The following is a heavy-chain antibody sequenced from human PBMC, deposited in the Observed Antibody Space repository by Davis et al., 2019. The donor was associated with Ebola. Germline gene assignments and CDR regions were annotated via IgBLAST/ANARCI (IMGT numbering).Heavy chain of an antibody. D-gene: IGHD3-16*01. J-gene: IGHJ4*02. CDR2: INPDGSQK. V-gene: IGHV3-7*01. CDR1: GFTFSTNW. CDR3: AGPYMQDSNY. Sequence: GESLKTSCAPSGFTFSTNWMSWVRQAPGKGPEWVAKINPDGSQKYYVDSVKGRFTISRDNAKNSLYLQMNSLRAEDTAVYYCAGPYMQDSNYWGQGTLVTVSS.